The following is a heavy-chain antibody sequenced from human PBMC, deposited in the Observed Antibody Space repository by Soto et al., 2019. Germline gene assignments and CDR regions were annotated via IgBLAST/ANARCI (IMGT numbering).Heavy chain of an antibody. J-gene: IGHJ4*01. Sequence: PSATLSLTGPFSGGALSRSGYFWSWIRQHPGKGLEWIGYIYDSGSTYYNPSLKSRVSLSVDTSKNQFSLNLTSVTAADTAMYYCARSSRSYFDDWGQGTLVTV. CDR3: ARSSRSYFDD. CDR2: IYDSGST. CDR1: GGALSRSGYF. V-gene: IGHV4-31*03.